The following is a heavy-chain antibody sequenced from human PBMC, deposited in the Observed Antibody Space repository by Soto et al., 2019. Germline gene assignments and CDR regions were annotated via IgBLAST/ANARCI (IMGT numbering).Heavy chain of an antibody. CDR3: AKDRFGGLVSLIPWFDP. J-gene: IGHJ5*02. V-gene: IGHV3-30*18. CDR2: ISYDGSNK. CDR1: GFTFSSYG. D-gene: IGHD3-10*01. Sequence: GGSLRLSCAASGFTFSSYGMHWVRQAPGKGLEWVAVISYDGSNKYYADSVKGRFTISRDNSKNTLYLQMNSLRAEDTAVYYCAKDRFGGLVSLIPWFDPWGQGTLVTVSS.